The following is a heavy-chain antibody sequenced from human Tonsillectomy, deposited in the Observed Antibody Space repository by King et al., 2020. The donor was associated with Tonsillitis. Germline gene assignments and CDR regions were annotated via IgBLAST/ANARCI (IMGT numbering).Heavy chain of an antibody. Sequence: VQLVESGGGLVQPGGSLRLSCEASGFTFSNYLMTWVRQAPGRGLEWVANIKEDGSEKNYVDSVKGRFTISRDNAKNSLYLQMNSLRAEDTAVFYCVRAGSEHDSWGRGTLVTVSS. CDR1: GFTFSNYL. J-gene: IGHJ4*02. CDR3: VRAGSEHDS. D-gene: IGHD2-15*01. V-gene: IGHV3-7*01. CDR2: IKEDGSEK.